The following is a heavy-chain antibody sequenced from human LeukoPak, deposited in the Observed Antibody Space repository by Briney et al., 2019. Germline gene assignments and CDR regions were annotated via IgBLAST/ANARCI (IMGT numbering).Heavy chain of an antibody. D-gene: IGHD3-22*01. CDR2: IYYSGSN. V-gene: IGHV4-39*01. CDR3: VGVRYYETGGFDP. CDR1: GGSISSSSYY. Sequence: AETLSLTCTVSGGSISSSSYYWGWIRQPPGKGLEWIGWIYYSGSNYYNPALKSRVTISVDTSNNQFSLKLGSVTAADTAVYYCVGVRYYETGGFDPWGQGTLVTVSS. J-gene: IGHJ5*02.